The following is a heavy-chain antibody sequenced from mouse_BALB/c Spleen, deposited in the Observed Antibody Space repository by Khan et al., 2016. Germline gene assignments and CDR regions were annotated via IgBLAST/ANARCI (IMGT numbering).Heavy chain of an antibody. J-gene: IGHJ2*01. CDR3: ARDSYYGWGY. CDR2: IWAGGST. CDR1: GFSLTSYG. Sequence: QVQLKESGPGLVAPSQSLSITCTVSGFSLTSYGVHWVRQPPGKGLEWLGVIWAGGSTNYNSALMSRLSISKDNSKSQVFLKMNSLQTDDTAMYYCARDSYYGWGYWGQGTTLTVSS. V-gene: IGHV2-9*02. D-gene: IGHD2-9*01.